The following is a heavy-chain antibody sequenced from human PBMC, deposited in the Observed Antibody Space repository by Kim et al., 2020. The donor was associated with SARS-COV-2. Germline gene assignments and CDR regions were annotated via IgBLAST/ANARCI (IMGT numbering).Heavy chain of an antibody. J-gene: IGHJ6*02. CDR3: ARHFHGSGSHRYYYYGMDV. Sequence: GESLKISCKGSGYSFTSYWISWVRQMPGKGLEWMGRIDPSDSYTNYSPSFQGHVTISADKSISTAYLQWSSLKASDTAMYYCARHFHGSGSHRYYYYGMDVWGQGTTVTVSS. V-gene: IGHV5-10-1*01. CDR2: IDPSDSYT. D-gene: IGHD3-10*01. CDR1: GYSFTSYW.